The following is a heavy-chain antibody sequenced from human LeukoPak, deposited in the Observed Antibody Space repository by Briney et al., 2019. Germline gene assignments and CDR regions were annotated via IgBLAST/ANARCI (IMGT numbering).Heavy chain of an antibody. CDR3: ARGGSSGWYALYSLDY. CDR1: GGSVSNYY. CDR2: IYGSGTT. Sequence: SETLSLTCTVSGGSVSNYYWSWVRQPAGKGLEWIGRIYGSGTTRYNPSLQSRVTMSVDVSKNQFSLKLTSMTAADTAVYYCARGGSSGWYALYSLDYWGQGTLVTVSS. V-gene: IGHV4-4*07. D-gene: IGHD6-19*01. J-gene: IGHJ4*02.